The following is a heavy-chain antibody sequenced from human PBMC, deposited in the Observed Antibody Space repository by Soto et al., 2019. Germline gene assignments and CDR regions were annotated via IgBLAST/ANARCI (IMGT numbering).Heavy chain of an antibody. CDR2: INPSGGST. CDR3: ATETYYYDSSGYSPLDY. D-gene: IGHD3-22*01. V-gene: IGHV1-46*01. J-gene: IGHJ4*02. Sequence: GASVKVSCKAPGYTFTSYYMHWVRQAPGQGLEWMGIINPSGGSTSYAQKFQGRVTMTRDTSTSTAYMELSSLRSEDTAVYYCATETYYYDSSGYSPLDYWGQGTLVTVSS. CDR1: GYTFTSYY.